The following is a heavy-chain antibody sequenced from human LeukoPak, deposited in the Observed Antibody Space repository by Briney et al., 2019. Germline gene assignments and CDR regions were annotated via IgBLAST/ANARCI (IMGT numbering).Heavy chain of an antibody. CDR1: GYTFTGSY. D-gene: IGHD3-3*01. V-gene: IGHV1-2*02. Sequence: GASVKVSCKASGYTFTGSYMHWVRQAPGQGLEWVGWINPNSGVSNYAQKFRGRVTMTRDTSISTAYMELSRLTSDDTAVYYCARVKGRVFGVITTKGRYFDYWGQGTLVTVSS. CDR2: INPNSGVS. J-gene: IGHJ4*02. CDR3: ARVKGRVFGVITTKGRYFDY.